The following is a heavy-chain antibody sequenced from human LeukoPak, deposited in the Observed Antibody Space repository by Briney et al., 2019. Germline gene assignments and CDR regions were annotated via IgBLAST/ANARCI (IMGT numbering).Heavy chain of an antibody. J-gene: IGHJ3*02. Sequence: GGSLRLSCAASGFTVSTNYMSWVRQAPGKGLEWVSVLYSRGSTYYADSVKGRFTISRDNSKNTLCLQMNSLRDEDTALYYCARGGPEDAFDIWGQGTMVIVSS. D-gene: IGHD1-14*01. CDR1: GFTVSTNY. CDR2: LYSRGST. V-gene: IGHV3-66*01. CDR3: ARGGPEDAFDI.